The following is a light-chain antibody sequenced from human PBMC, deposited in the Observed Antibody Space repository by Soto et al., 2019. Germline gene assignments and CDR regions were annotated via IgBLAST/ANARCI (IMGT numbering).Light chain of an antibody. J-gene: IGKJ1*01. CDR2: GAS. V-gene: IGKV3-20*01. Sequence: EIVLTQSPGTLSFSPGERATLSCRAIQSVSSSYLAWYQQKPGQAPRLLIYGASSRATGIPDRFSGSGSGTDFTLTISRLEPEDFAVYYCQQYGSSPWTFGQGTKV. CDR3: QQYGSSPWT. CDR1: QSVSSSY.